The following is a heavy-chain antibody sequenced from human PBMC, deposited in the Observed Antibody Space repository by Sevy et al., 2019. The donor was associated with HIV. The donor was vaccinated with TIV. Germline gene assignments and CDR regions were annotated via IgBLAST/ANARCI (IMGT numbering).Heavy chain of an antibody. CDR1: GYTFTGYY. Sequence: ASVKVSCKASGYTFTGYYMHWVRQAPGQGLEWMGWINPNSGGTNYAQKFQGRVTMTRDTSISTAYMELSRLRSDDTAVHYCASTYDFWSGPSRPLGTWGQGTLVTVSS. V-gene: IGHV1-2*02. CDR2: INPNSGGT. D-gene: IGHD3-3*01. J-gene: IGHJ5*02. CDR3: ASTYDFWSGPSRPLGT.